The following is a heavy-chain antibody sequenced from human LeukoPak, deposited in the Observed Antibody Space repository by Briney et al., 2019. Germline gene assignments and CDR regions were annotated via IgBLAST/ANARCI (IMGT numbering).Heavy chain of an antibody. Sequence: GASVKVSCKASGYTFTSYGISWVRQAPGQGLEWMGWISAYNGNTNYAQKLQGRVTMTTDTSTSTAYMELRSLRSDDTAVYYCARDEASRYSSGWYSEDHYYGMDVWGQGTTVTVSS. D-gene: IGHD6-19*01. V-gene: IGHV1-18*01. CDR1: GYTFTSYG. CDR2: ISAYNGNT. CDR3: ARDEASRYSSGWYSEDHYYGMDV. J-gene: IGHJ6*02.